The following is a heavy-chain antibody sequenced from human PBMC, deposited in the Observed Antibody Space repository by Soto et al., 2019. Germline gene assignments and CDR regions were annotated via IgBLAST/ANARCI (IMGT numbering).Heavy chain of an antibody. CDR3: ARGYCSSTSCPRTGAFDI. D-gene: IGHD2-2*01. Sequence: QVQLVQSGAEVKKPGASVKVSCKASGYTFTGYYMHWVRQAPGQGLEWMGWINPNSGGTNYAQKCQGWVTMARAASISPGYMELSRLRSDDTAVYCCARGYCSSTSCPRTGAFDIWGQGTMVTVSS. J-gene: IGHJ3*02. V-gene: IGHV1-2*04. CDR2: INPNSGGT. CDR1: GYTFTGYY.